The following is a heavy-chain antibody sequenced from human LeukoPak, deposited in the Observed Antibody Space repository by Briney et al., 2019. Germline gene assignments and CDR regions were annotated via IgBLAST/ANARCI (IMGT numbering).Heavy chain of an antibody. CDR1: GGSFSGYY. J-gene: IGHJ6*02. D-gene: IGHD2-8*01. CDR3: ARVLMVKYYYYYGMDV. CDR2: INHSGST. V-gene: IGHV4-34*01. Sequence: SETLSLTCAVYGGSFSGYYWSWIRQPPGKGLERIGEINHSGSTNYNPSLKSRVTISVDTSKNQFSLKLSSVTAADTAVYYCARVLMVKYYYYYGMDVWGQGTTVTVSS.